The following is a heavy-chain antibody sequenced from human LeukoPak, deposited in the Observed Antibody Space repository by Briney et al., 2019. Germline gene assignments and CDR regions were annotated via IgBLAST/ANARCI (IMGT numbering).Heavy chain of an antibody. CDR2: MNPV. Sequence: GGSPRLSCAASGFTFSSYDMHWVRQAPGRGLEWVSSMNPVYYADSVKGRFTISRDDSKNTLFLQMNSLRAEDTAVYYCAKGYYYYDSSGPLGDAFDIWGQGTMVTVSS. CDR3: AKGYYYYDSSGPLGDAFDI. D-gene: IGHD3-22*01. J-gene: IGHJ3*02. CDR1: GFTFSSYD. V-gene: IGHV3-23*05.